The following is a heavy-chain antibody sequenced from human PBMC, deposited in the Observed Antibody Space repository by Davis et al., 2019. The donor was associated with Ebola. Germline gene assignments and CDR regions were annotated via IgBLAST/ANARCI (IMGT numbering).Heavy chain of an antibody. CDR2: ILSTDEK. CDR3: ARMMAGYGGKAFDS. V-gene: IGHV2-26*01. D-gene: IGHD4-23*01. Sequence: SGPTLVKPTETLTLTCTVPGFSFRNARMGVSWIRQPPGKALEWLAHILSTDEKTYSSSLKRRLTISKDTSKSQVFLIMTNMDPMDTATYYCARMMAGYGGKAFDSWGQGTQVTVSS. J-gene: IGHJ4*02. CDR1: GFSFRNARMG.